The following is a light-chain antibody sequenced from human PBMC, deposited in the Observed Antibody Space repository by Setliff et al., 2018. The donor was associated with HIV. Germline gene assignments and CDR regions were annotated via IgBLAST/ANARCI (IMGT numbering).Light chain of an antibody. V-gene: IGLV2-23*02. J-gene: IGLJ1*01. Sequence: QSVLTQPASVSGSPGQSITISCTGTSSDVGGYNYVSWYQQHPGKAPKLMIYDVSKRPSGVSNRSSGSKSGNTASLTISGLQAEDEADYYCCSYAGSSIFYVFGTGTKVTVL. CDR3: CSYAGSSIFYV. CDR1: SSDVGGYNY. CDR2: DVS.